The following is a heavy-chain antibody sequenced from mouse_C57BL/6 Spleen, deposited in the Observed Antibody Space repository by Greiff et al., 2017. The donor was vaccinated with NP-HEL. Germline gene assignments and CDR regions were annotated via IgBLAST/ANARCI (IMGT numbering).Heavy chain of an antibody. CDR3: ARWHYGSSYYFDY. CDR2: IDPSDSYT. CDR1: GYTFTSYW. V-gene: IGHV1-69*01. J-gene: IGHJ2*01. Sequence: QVQLQQPGAELVMPGASVKLSCKASGYTFTSYWMHWVKQRPGQGLEWIGEIDPSDSYTNYNQKFKGKSTLTVDKSSSTAYMQLSSLTSEDSAVYYCARWHYGSSYYFDYWGQGTTLTVSS. D-gene: IGHD1-1*01.